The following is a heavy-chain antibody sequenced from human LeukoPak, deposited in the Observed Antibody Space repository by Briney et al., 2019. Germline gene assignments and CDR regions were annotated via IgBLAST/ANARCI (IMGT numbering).Heavy chain of an antibody. J-gene: IGHJ4*02. CDR1: GGSISSYY. Sequence: SETLSLTCTVSGGSISSYYWSWIRQPPGKGLEWIGYIYYSGSTNYNPSLKSRVTISVDTSKNQFSLKLSSVTAADTAVYYCARAGGFGELLSHFDYWGQGTLVTVS. V-gene: IGHV4-59*01. CDR2: IYYSGST. D-gene: IGHD3-10*01. CDR3: ARAGGFGELLSHFDY.